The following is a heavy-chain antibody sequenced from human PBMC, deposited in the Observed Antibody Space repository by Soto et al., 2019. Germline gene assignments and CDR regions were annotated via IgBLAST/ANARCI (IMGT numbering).Heavy chain of an antibody. CDR2: ISGSGGST. CDR3: AKGWGYDSSGYYFYFDY. J-gene: IGHJ4*02. CDR1: GFTFSSYA. Sequence: EAQLLESGGGLVQPGGSLRLSCAASGFTFSSYAMSWVRQAPGKGLEWVSAISGSGGSTYYSDSVKGRFTISRDISKNTLYLQMNSLRAEDTAVYYCAKGWGYDSSGYYFYFDYWGEVPLVTVSS. D-gene: IGHD3-22*01. V-gene: IGHV3-23*01.